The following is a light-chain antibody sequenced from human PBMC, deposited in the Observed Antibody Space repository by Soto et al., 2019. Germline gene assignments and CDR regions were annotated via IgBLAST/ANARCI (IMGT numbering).Light chain of an antibody. CDR2: SNN. Sequence: QSVLTQPPSASGTPGQRVTISCFGSSSNIGGNTVKWYQQLPGTAPKLVIHSNNQRPSGVPDRFSGSKSGTSASLAISGLPSEDESDYYCAAWDDSLNGVVFGGGTKLTVL. CDR3: AAWDDSLNGVV. J-gene: IGLJ2*01. CDR1: SSNIGGNT. V-gene: IGLV1-44*01.